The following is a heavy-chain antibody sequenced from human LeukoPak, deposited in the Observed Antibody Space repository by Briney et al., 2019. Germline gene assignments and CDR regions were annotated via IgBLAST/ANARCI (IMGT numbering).Heavy chain of an antibody. J-gene: IGHJ4*02. D-gene: IGHD3-22*01. CDR3: AREPIKYYYDSSGSYDY. CDR2: IIPIFGTA. CDR1: GGTFSSYA. V-gene: IGHV1-69*06. Sequence: RGASVKVSCKASGGTFSSYAISWVRQAPGQGLEWMGGIIPIFGTANYAQKFQGRVTITADKSTSTAYMELSSLRSEDTAVYYCAREPIKYYYDSSGSYDYWGQGTLVTVSS.